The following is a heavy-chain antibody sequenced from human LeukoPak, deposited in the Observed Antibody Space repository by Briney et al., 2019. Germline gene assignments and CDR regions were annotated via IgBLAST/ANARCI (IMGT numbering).Heavy chain of an antibody. J-gene: IGHJ3*02. CDR2: ISSSSSTI. Sequence: GGSLRLSCAASGFTFSSFRMNWVRQAPGKGLEWISDISSSSSTIYYADSVKGRFTISRDNAKNPLYLQMNSLRDEDTAVHYCARGREYGSGTIRAFDIWGQGTMVTVSS. CDR1: GFTFSSFR. CDR3: ARGREYGSGTIRAFDI. V-gene: IGHV3-48*02. D-gene: IGHD3-10*01.